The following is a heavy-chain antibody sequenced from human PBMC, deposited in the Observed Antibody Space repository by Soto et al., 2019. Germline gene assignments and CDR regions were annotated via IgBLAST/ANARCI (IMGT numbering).Heavy chain of an antibody. CDR3: TPILELTKHQYYCDNSGLKWFEP. D-gene: IGHD3-22*01. J-gene: IGHJ5*02. CDR1: AG. CDR2: IKSKRDGVTT. V-gene: IGHV3-15*01. Sequence: AGIVGFRKTPGKGLEWVCRIKSKRDGVTTAYAAPVKGRFTISRDDSKNTVFLQMNSLKTEDTAVYYCTPILELTKHQYYCDNSGLKWFEPWGQATWVT.